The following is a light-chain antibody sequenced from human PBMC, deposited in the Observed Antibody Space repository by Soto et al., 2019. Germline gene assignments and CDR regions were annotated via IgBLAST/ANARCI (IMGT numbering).Light chain of an antibody. Sequence: QSALTQPASVSGSPGQSITISCTGTSSDVGGYHYVSWYQQHPGKAPKLMIFEVSKRPSGVSNRFSGSKSGNTASLTISGLQAEDEADYYCNSYTSSGAPYVFGTGTKPPS. CDR3: NSYTSSGAPYV. J-gene: IGLJ1*01. V-gene: IGLV2-14*01. CDR2: EVS. CDR1: SSDVGGYHY.